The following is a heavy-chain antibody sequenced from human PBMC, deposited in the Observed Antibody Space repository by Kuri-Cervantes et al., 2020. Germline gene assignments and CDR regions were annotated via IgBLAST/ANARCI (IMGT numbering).Heavy chain of an antibody. CDR2: INPSGGST. Sequence: ASVKLSCKASGGTFSSYAISWVRQAPGQGLEWMGIINPSGGSTSYAQKFQGRVTMTRDTSTSTVYMELSSLRSEDTAVYYCARGDGEMATIGVDYWGQGTLVTVSS. D-gene: IGHD5-24*01. CDR1: GGTFSSYA. CDR3: ARGDGEMATIGVDY. V-gene: IGHV1-46*01. J-gene: IGHJ4*02.